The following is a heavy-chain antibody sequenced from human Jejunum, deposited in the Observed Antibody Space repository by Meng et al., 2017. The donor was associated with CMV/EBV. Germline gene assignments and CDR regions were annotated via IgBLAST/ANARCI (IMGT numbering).Heavy chain of an antibody. CDR3: TPLTY. J-gene: IGHJ4*01. CDR2: IKCKTDGCTT. Sequence: SLSRSCGVSGFPHSKGWMNWCRPAPGNGLECVGRIKCKTDGCTTAYAAPVDGRFTILSGQSNNTLYLDMCSLKSEDTAVYSCTPLTYWGHGNLVTVSS. CDR1: GFPHSKGW. V-gene: IGHV3-15*01.